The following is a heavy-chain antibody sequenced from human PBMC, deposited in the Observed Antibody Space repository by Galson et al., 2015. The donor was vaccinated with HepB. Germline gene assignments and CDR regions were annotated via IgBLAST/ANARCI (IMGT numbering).Heavy chain of an antibody. V-gene: IGHV3-7*01. CDR1: GFTFSSYR. Sequence: SLRLSCAASGFTFSSYRMSWVRQAPGKGLEWVANIKQDGSEKYYVDSVKGQFTISRDNAKNALYLEMHSLRAEDTAVYFCARVAYDLWSGYRGTMDVRGKGTTVTVSS. CDR3: ARVAYDLWSGYRGTMDV. D-gene: IGHD3-3*01. CDR2: IKQDGSEK. J-gene: IGHJ6*03.